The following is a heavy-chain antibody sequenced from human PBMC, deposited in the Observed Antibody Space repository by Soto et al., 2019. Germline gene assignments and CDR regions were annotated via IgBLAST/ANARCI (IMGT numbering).Heavy chain of an antibody. D-gene: IGHD2-2*01. J-gene: IGHJ5*02. Sequence: GGSLRLSCAASGFTFSSYAMSWVRQAPGKGLEWVSAISGSGGSTYYADSVKGRFTISRDNSKNTLYLQMNSLRAEDTAVYYCAKGSVDCSSTSCYPNWFDPWGQGTLVTVSS. CDR3: AKGSVDCSSTSCYPNWFDP. V-gene: IGHV3-23*01. CDR2: ISGSGGST. CDR1: GFTFSSYA.